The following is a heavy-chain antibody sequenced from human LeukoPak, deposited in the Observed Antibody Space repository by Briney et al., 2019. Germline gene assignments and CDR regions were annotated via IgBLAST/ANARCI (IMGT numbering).Heavy chain of an antibody. J-gene: IGHJ4*02. CDR2: IYHSGNT. V-gene: IGHV4-4*09. CDR3: ASTRRAAVAGRFDS. CDR1: GASMSSNY. D-gene: IGHD6-19*01. Sequence: SETLSLTCTVSGASMSSNYWSWIRQPPGKGLEWIGYIYHSGNTNYSPSLESRVTMSVDESKNQFSLRVDFGSAADTAVYYWASTRRAAVAGRFDSWGQGTLVTVSS.